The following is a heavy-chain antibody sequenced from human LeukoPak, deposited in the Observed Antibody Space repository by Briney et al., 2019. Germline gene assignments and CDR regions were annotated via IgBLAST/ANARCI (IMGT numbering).Heavy chain of an antibody. V-gene: IGHV4-59*08. Sequence: SETLSLTCTVSGGSISSYYWSWIRQPPGKGLEWIGYIYYSGSTNYNPSLKSRVTISVDTSKNQFSLKLSFVTAADTAVYYCARHWGDGYLFDYWGQGTLVTVSS. CDR3: ARHWGDGYLFDY. D-gene: IGHD5-24*01. CDR2: IYYSGST. J-gene: IGHJ4*02. CDR1: GGSISSYY.